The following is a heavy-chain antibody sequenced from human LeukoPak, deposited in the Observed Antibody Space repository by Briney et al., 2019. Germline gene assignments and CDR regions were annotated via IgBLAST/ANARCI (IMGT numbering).Heavy chain of an antibody. CDR3: ARDSEYDSSGYSE. CDR2: ISYDGSNK. V-gene: IGHV3-30*04. CDR1: GFTFSDYA. Sequence: GGSLRLSCTASGFTFSDYAIHWVRQAPGKGLEWVAVISYDGSNKYYADSVKGRFTISRDNSKNTLYLQMNSLRAEDTAVYYCARDSEYDSSGYSEWGQGTLVTVSS. D-gene: IGHD3-22*01. J-gene: IGHJ4*02.